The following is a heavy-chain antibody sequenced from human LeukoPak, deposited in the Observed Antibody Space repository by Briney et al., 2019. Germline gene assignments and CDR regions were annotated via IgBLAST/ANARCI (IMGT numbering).Heavy chain of an antibody. CDR2: ISWNSGSI. D-gene: IGHD6-19*01. J-gene: IGHJ6*02. CDR1: GFTFDIYA. Sequence: GGSLRLSCAASGFTFDIYAMNWVRQAPGKGLEWVSGISWNSGSIGYADSVKGRFTISRDNAKNSLYLQMNSLRAEDTALYYCAKSPYSSGLWNGMDVWGQGTTVTVSS. V-gene: IGHV3-9*01. CDR3: AKSPYSSGLWNGMDV.